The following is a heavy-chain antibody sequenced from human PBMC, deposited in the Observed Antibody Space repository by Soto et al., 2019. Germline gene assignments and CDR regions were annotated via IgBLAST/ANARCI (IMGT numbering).Heavy chain of an antibody. Sequence: EVQLVESGGGLVQPGRSLRLSCAASGFTFDDYAMHWVRQAPGKGLEWVSGISWNSGSIGYADSVKGRLTISRDKAKNSLYLQMNSLRAEDTALYYCAKDRGLVLSFYFDYWGQGTLVTVSS. D-gene: IGHD6-19*01. CDR3: AKDRGLVLSFYFDY. CDR1: GFTFDDYA. J-gene: IGHJ4*02. V-gene: IGHV3-9*01. CDR2: ISWNSGSI.